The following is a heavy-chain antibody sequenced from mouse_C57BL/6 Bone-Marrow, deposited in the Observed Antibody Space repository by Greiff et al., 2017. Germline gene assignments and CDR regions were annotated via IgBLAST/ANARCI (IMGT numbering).Heavy chain of an antibody. V-gene: IGHV1-55*01. Sequence: QVQLHQPGAELVKPGASVKMSCKASGYTFTSYWITWVKQRPGQGLEWIGDINPTSGRTNYNEKFKSKAILTVDTSSNTAYMQLSSLTSEDSAVLYCARSDPLELRFDYWGQGTTLTVSS. CDR1: GYTFTSYW. CDR3: ARSDPLELRFDY. J-gene: IGHJ2*01. D-gene: IGHD4-1*01. CDR2: INPTSGRT.